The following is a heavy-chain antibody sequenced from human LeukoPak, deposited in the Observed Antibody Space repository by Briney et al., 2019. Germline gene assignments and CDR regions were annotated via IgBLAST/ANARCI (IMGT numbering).Heavy chain of an antibody. D-gene: IGHD6-13*01. V-gene: IGHV4-59*01. CDR1: GGYIRSYY. CDR3: ARDDDYSSSWYNAFDI. J-gene: IGHJ3*02. Sequence: PSETLSLTCTVSGGYIRSYYWSWIRQPPGKGLEWMGYIYYSGSTNYNPSLKSRVTISVDTSKNQFSLKLSSVIAADTAVYYCARDDDYSSSWYNAFDIWGQGTMVTVSS. CDR2: IYYSGST.